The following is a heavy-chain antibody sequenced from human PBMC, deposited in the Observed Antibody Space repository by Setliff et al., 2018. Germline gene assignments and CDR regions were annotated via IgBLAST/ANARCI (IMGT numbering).Heavy chain of an antibody. CDR1: GGSFSGYY. D-gene: IGHD2-2*02. CDR2: INHSGST. V-gene: IGHV4-34*01. CDR3: ARDRQYCSSPTCYSSYFYYYGMDV. J-gene: IGHJ6*02. Sequence: SETLSLTCAVYGGSFSGYYWSWIRQPPGKGLEWIGEINHSGSTNYNPSLKSRVTISVDTSKNQSSLKLSSVTAADTAVYYCARDRQYCSSPTCYSSYFYYYGMDVWGQGTTVTVSS.